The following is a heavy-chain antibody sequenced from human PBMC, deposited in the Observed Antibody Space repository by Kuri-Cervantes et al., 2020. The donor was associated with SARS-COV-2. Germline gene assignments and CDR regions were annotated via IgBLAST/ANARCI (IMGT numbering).Heavy chain of an antibody. Sequence: GGSLRLSCAASGFTFSSYSMNWVRQAPGKGLEWVSYISSSSSTIYYADSVKGRFTISRDNAKNSLYLQMNSLRAEDTAVFYCARAGGGSYWEFDYWGQGTLVTVSS. V-gene: IGHV3-48*01. CDR1: GFTFSSYS. J-gene: IGHJ4*02. CDR3: ARAGGGSYWEFDY. CDR2: ISSSSSTI. D-gene: IGHD1-26*01.